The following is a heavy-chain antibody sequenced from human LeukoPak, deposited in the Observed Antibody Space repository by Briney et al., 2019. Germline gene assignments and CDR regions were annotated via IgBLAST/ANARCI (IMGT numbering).Heavy chain of an antibody. CDR1: GFTFDDYA. D-gene: IGHD1-26*01. J-gene: IGHJ4*02. CDR3: AKDDLGILAPTRGTFDY. CDR2: ISWNSGSI. Sequence: GGSLRLSCAASGFTFDDYAMHWVRQAPGKGLEWVSGISWNSGSIDYADSVKGRFTISRDNAKNSLYLQMNSLRAEDTALYYCAKDDLGILAPTRGTFDYWGQGTLVTVSS. V-gene: IGHV3-9*01.